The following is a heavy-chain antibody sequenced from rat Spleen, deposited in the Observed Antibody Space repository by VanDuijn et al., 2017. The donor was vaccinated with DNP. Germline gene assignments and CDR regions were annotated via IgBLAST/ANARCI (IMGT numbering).Heavy chain of an antibody. J-gene: IGHJ2*01. V-gene: IGHV5-20*01. CDR3: TRDNNYSDY. CDR2: ISYDGGNT. Sequence: EVQLVESGGGLVQPGRSMKLSCAASGFTFSSFAMAWVRQAPTKGLEWVASISYDGGNTYYRDSVKGRFTISRDNAKSSLYLQMNSLRSEDTATYYCTRDNNYSDYWGQGVMVTVSS. CDR1: GFTFSSFA. D-gene: IGHD1-10*01.